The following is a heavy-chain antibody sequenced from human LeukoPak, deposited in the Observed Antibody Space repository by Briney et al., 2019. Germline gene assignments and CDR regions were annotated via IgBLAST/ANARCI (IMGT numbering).Heavy chain of an antibody. V-gene: IGHV4-59*08. J-gene: IGHJ5*02. CDR2: IYYSGST. CDR3: ARQVDELRWFDP. CDR1: SGSISSYY. D-gene: IGHD1-26*01. Sequence: MPSETLSLTCTVSSGSISSYYWSWIRQPPGKGLEWIGYIYYSGSTKYKPSLKSRVTISVDTSKNQFSLRLSSVTAADTAVYYCARQVDELRWFDPWGQGTLVTVSS.